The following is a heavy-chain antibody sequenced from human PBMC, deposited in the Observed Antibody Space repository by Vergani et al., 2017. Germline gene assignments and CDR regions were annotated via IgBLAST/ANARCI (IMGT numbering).Heavy chain of an antibody. D-gene: IGHD4-23*01. CDR2: ISSSSSYI. J-gene: IGHJ3*02. CDR3: ARQRTGVREDAFDI. V-gene: IGHV3-21*01. CDR1: GFTFSSYS. Sequence: EVQLVESGGGLVKPGGSLRLSCAASGFTFSSYSMNWVRQAPGKGLEWVSSISSSSSYIYYADSVKGRFTISSDNAKNSLYLQMNSLRAEDTAVYYCARQRTGVREDAFDIWGQGTMVTVSS.